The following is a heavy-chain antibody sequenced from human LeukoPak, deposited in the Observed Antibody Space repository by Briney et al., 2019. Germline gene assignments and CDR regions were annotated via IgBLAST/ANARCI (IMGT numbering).Heavy chain of an antibody. V-gene: IGHV4-39*01. CDR2: ICYSGST. CDR1: GGSISSSSYY. CDR3: ARHYLWYGREFVVVPAASLFDY. D-gene: IGHD2-2*01. Sequence: SETLSLTCTVSGGSISSSSYYWGWIRQPPGKGLEWIGSICYSGSTYYNPSLKSRVTISVDTSKNQFSLKLSSVTAADTAVYYCARHYLWYGREFVVVPAASLFDYWGQGTLVTVSS. J-gene: IGHJ4*02.